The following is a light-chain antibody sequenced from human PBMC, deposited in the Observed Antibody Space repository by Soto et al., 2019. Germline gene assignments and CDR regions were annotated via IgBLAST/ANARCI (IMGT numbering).Light chain of an antibody. CDR3: NSYTSNNTYV. CDR2: DVT. CDR1: SSYVGGYNY. J-gene: IGLJ1*01. V-gene: IGLV2-11*01. Sequence: HSALNQPRSGSGSPGQSVTISCTGTSSYVGGYNYVSWYQQHPGKAPKLMIYDVTKRPSGVPDRFSGSKSGNTASLTISGLRAEDEADYYCNSYTSNNTYVFGTGTKFTVL.